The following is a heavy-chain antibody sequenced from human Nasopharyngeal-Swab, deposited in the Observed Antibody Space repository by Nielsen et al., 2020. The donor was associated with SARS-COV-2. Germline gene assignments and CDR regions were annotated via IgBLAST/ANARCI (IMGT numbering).Heavy chain of an antibody. CDR3: ARTSVTAVAGPGGYYFDY. V-gene: IGHV1-69*13. D-gene: IGHD6-19*01. J-gene: IGHJ4*02. Sequence: SVKVSCKASGGTFSSYAISWVRQAPGQGLEWMGGIIPIFGTANYAQKFQGRVTITADEPTSTAYMELSSLRSEDTAVYYCARTSVTAVAGPGGYYFDYWGQGTLVTVSS. CDR1: GGTFSSYA. CDR2: IIPIFGTA.